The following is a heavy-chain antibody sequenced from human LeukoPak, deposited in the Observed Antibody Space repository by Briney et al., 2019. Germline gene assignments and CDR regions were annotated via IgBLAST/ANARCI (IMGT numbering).Heavy chain of an antibody. CDR2: ISYDGSNK. CDR1: GFTFSSYA. V-gene: IGHV3-30*04. CDR3: ARPAGYYLYYFDY. D-gene: IGHD3-22*01. Sequence: PGGSLRLSCAASGFTFSSYAMHWVRQAPGKGLEWVAVISYDGSNKYYADSVKGRFTISRDNSKNTLYLQMNSLRAEDTAVYYCARPAGYYLYYFDYWSQGTLVTVSS. J-gene: IGHJ4*02.